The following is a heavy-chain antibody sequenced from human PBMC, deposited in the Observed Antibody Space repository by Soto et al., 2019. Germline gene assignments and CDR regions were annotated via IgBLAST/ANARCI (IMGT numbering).Heavy chain of an antibody. CDR2: IYYSGST. Sequence: TSETLCLTCTVSGGSISSGGYYWSWIRQHPGKGLEWIGYIYYSGSTYYNPSLKSRVTISVDTSKNQFSLKLSSVTAADTAVYYCAREASGYCSSTSCYVWWFDPWGQGTLVTVSS. CDR1: GGSISSGGYY. CDR3: AREASGYCSSTSCYVWWFDP. J-gene: IGHJ5*02. V-gene: IGHV4-31*03. D-gene: IGHD2-2*01.